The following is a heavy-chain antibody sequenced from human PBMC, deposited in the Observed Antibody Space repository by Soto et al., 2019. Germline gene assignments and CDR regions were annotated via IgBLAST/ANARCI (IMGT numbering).Heavy chain of an antibody. CDR1: GGSISYYY. CDR2: IYSSGST. D-gene: IGHD3-10*01. V-gene: IGHV4-4*07. CDR3: ARDYGSGSYYTFDY. J-gene: IGHJ4*02. Sequence: NPSETLSVTCTVSGGSISYYYWNWIRQSAGKGLEWIGRIYSSGSTNYNPSLKSRISMSIDTSKNQFSLKVRAVSAADTAVYYCARDYGSGSYYTFDYWGQGTQVTVSS.